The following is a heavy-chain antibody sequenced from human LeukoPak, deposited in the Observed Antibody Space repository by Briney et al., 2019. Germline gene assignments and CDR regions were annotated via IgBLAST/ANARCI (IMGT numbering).Heavy chain of an antibody. CDR3: AKPPRVLRYFDWISGIDY. D-gene: IGHD3-9*01. V-gene: IGHV3-66*04. CDR1: GFTVSSNY. Sequence: GGSLRLSCAASGFTVSSNYMSWVRQAPGKGLEWVSVIYSGGSTYYADSVKGRFTISRDNSKNTLYLQMNSLRAEDTAVYYCAKPPRVLRYFDWISGIDYWGQGALVTVSS. J-gene: IGHJ4*02. CDR2: IYSGGST.